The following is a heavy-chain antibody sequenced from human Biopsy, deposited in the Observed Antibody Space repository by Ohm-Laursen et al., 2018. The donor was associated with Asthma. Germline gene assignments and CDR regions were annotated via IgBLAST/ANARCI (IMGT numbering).Heavy chain of an antibody. D-gene: IGHD3-10*01. CDR3: ARAVDYSHYYGIDV. Sequence: PSVSASCQDCGYTFYSGGITWVRQAPGQGLEWRGWISVYNGNTKVAQKLQDRVTMITDTSTSTAYMELRSLRSDDTAVYFCARAVDYSHYYGIDVWGQGTTVTVS. CDR1: GYTFYSGG. J-gene: IGHJ6*02. CDR2: ISVYNGNT. V-gene: IGHV1-18*01.